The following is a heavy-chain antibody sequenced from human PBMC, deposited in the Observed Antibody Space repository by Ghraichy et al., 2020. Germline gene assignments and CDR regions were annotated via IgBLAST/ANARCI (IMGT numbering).Heavy chain of an antibody. V-gene: IGHV4-61*01. D-gene: IGHD1-14*01. CDR1: GGSVSSGSNY. CDR3: ARGGPITGRLSPWDY. CDR2: IHYSGST. Sequence: SETLSLTCTVSGGSVSSGSNYWSWIRQPPGKGLEWIGYIHYSGSTNYNPSLKSRVTISVDTSKNQFSLKLSSVTAADTAVYYCARGGPITGRLSPWDYWGQGTLVTVSS. J-gene: IGHJ4*02.